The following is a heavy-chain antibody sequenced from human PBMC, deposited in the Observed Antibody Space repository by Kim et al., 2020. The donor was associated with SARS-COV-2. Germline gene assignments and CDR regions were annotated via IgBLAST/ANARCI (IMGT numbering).Heavy chain of an antibody. J-gene: IGHJ4*02. CDR2: IGTDTTVT. V-gene: IGHV3-23*01. D-gene: IGHD3-22*01. Sequence: GGSLRLSCAASGFTFSTYAMSWVRQAPGKGLEWISAIGTDTTVTYYSDSVKGRFTISRDNSKNTLYLQLNSLRAEDTAVFYCAKGQVYNSLGKYHRAFDCWGQGTLVTVSS. CDR3: AKGQVYNSLGKYHRAFDC. CDR1: GFTFSTYA.